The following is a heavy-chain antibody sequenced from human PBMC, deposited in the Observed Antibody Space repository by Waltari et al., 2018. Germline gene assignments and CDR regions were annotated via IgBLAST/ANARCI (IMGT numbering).Heavy chain of an antibody. V-gene: IGHV3-66*01. Sequence: EVQLVESGGGLVQPGGSLRLSCAASGFTVSSNYMSWVRQAPGKGLEWVSVIYSGGSTYYADSVKGRFTISRDNSKNTLYLQMNSLRAEDTAVYYCARDNYDSSGYFFDYWGQGTLVTVSS. CDR3: ARDNYDSSGYFFDY. CDR1: GFTVSSNY. J-gene: IGHJ4*02. D-gene: IGHD3-22*01. CDR2: IYSGGST.